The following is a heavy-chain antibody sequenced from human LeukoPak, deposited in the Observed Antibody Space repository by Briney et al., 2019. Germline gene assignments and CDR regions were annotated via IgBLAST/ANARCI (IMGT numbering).Heavy chain of an antibody. V-gene: IGHV3-21*01. CDR2: ISSSSSYI. D-gene: IGHD3-10*01. CDR3: ARSLPFDSGSTDY. J-gene: IGHJ4*02. CDR1: GFTFSSYS. Sequence: GGSLRLSCAASGFTFSSYSMNWVRQAPGKGLEWVSSISSSSSYIYYADSVKGRFTISRDNAKNSLYLQMNSLRAEDTAVYCCARSLPFDSGSTDYWGQGTLVTVSS.